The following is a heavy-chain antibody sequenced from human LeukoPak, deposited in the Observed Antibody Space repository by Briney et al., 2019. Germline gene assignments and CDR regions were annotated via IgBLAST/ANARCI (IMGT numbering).Heavy chain of an antibody. J-gene: IGHJ5*02. V-gene: IGHV4-39*01. CDR2: IYYSGST. CDR3: ARDRDTNNWFDL. D-gene: IGHD5-24*01. Sequence: WVRQPPWKGLEWIGTIYYSGSTYYNPSLKSRITISVDTSKNQFSLKLSSVTAADTAVYYCARDRDTNNWFDLWGQGTLVTVSS.